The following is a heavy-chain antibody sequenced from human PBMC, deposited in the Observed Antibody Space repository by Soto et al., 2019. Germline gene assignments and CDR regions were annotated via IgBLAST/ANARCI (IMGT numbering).Heavy chain of an antibody. D-gene: IGHD3-22*01. J-gene: IGHJ4*02. CDR3: ARAQDYYDSSGYCC. V-gene: IGHV1-69*13. CDR1: GGTFSSYA. Sequence: ASVNVSCKASGGTFSSYAISWVRQAPGQGLEWMGGIIPIFGTANYAQKFQGRVTITADESTSTAYMELSSLRSEDTAVYYCARAQDYYDSSGYCCWGEGTLVTVSS. CDR2: IIPIFGTA.